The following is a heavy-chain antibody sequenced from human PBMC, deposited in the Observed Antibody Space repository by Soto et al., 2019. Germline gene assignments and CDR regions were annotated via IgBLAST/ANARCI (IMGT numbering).Heavy chain of an antibody. Sequence: VASVKVSCKVSGYTLTELSMHWVRQAPGKGLEWMGGFDPEDGETIYAQKFQGRVTMTEDTSTDTAYMELSSLRSEDTAVYYCATTTPVGVVIQSANWFDPWGQGTLFTVSS. V-gene: IGHV1-24*01. J-gene: IGHJ5*02. CDR2: FDPEDGET. D-gene: IGHD3-3*01. CDR1: GYTLTELS. CDR3: ATTTPVGVVIQSANWFDP.